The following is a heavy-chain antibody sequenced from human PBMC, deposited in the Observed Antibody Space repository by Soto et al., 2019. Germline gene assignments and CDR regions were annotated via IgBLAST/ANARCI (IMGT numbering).Heavy chain of an antibody. J-gene: IGHJ4*02. Sequence: PGGSLRLSCTASGFIFSTSDMSWVRQAPGKGLEWVSGLTGSLSGNTYYTDSVRGRFTISRDESNNTLYLQMNSLRAEDTAMYYCTKRRFAYNPYYFENWGRGTLVTVSS. CDR1: GFIFSTSD. V-gene: IGHV3-23*01. D-gene: IGHD3-16*01. CDR2: LTGSLSGNT. CDR3: TKRRFAYNPYYFEN.